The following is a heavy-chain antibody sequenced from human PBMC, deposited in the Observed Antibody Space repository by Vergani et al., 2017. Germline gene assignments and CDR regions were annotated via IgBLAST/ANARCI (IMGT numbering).Heavy chain of an antibody. V-gene: IGHV1-8*03. D-gene: IGHD2-15*01. CDR1: GYTFTNYD. CDR2: MNPIIGNT. Sequence: QVQLVQSGTEVKKPGASVKVSCKASGYTFTNYDINWVRRATGQGLEWMGWMNPIIGNTGFAQKFRSRVTITRDTSISTAYIELSSVRSEDTSIYYCARGLSGYGXGDKCYIHPWFDSWGPGTLVTVSS. J-gene: IGHJ5*01. CDR3: ARGLSGYGXGDKCYIHPWFDS.